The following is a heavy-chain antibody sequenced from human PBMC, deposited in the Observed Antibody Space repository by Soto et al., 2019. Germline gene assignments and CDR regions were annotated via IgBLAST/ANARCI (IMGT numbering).Heavy chain of an antibody. D-gene: IGHD5-12*01. CDR3: ARGQEGVVATH. Sequence: QVQLKQWGAGLLKPSETLFLNCAVTGGSLSGYYWSWIRQPPGKGLERLWEVRDGGHTNYSPSLRGRVTISSDPSNNLFALRRNSVTAADPGVYYCARGQEGVVATHWDQGSLVNLSS. J-gene: IGHJ4*02. CDR2: VRDGGHT. V-gene: IGHV4-34*01. CDR1: GGSLSGYY.